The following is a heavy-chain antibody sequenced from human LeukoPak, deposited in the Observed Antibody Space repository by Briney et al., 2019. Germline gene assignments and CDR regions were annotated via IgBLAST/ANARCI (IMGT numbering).Heavy chain of an antibody. D-gene: IGHD2-15*01. CDR2: IYHSGST. J-gene: IGHJ6*04. V-gene: IGHV4-30-2*01. CDR3: ARGGYCSGVSCYSDYYYGLDV. CDR1: GCSISSGGYS. Sequence: PSQTLSLTCAVSGCSISSGGYSWSWIRHPPGKGLEWIGYIYHSGSTYYNPSLKSRVTISVDRSKNQFSLKLSSVTAADTAVYYCARGGYCSGVSCYSDYYYGLDVWGKGTTVTVSS.